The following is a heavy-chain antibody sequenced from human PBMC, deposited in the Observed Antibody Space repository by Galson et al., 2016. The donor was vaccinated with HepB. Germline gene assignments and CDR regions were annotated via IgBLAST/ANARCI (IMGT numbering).Heavy chain of an antibody. CDR3: ARDCSGGDCRPTGVYDVFDV. Sequence: SETLSLTCTISGASISSRNWWRWVRQSPEKGLEWIGEIFHSGDTNYNPSFKSRATLLVDESKNQFSLRLTSMTAADPAFYFCARDCSGGDCRPTGVYDVFDVWGQGTMVPVAS. CDR1: GASISSRNW. J-gene: IGHJ3*01. D-gene: IGHD2-21*02. V-gene: IGHV4-4*02. CDR2: IFHSGDT.